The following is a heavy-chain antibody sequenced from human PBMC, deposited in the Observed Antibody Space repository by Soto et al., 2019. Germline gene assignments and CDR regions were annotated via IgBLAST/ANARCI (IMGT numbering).Heavy chain of an antibody. D-gene: IGHD3-16*01. CDR2: INHVGGT. V-gene: IGHV4-34*01. J-gene: IGHJ5*02. Sequence: SETLSLTCAVYGGFLSESYWTWIRQPPGKGLEWIGEINHVGGTNYNPSLKSRVTMSVDTSQNQFSLRLISVTAADSAMYFCVRIRYQLPSSVLWLDPWGQGTPVTVSS. CDR3: VRIRYQLPSSVLWLDP. CDR1: GGFLSESY.